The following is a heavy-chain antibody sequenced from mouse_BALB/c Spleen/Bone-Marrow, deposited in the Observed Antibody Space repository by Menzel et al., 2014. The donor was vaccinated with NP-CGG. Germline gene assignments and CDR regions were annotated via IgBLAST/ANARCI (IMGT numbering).Heavy chain of an antibody. CDR1: GYTFTSYW. CDR3: TRDAMDY. V-gene: IGHV1S127*01. CDR2: IDPSDSYT. Sequence: QVQLKESGAELVKPGASVKMSCKASGYTFTSYWMHWVRQRPGQGLEWIGVIDPSDSYTSYIQKFKGKATLTVDTSSSTAYMQLSSLASEDSAVYYRTRDAMDYWGQGTSVTVSS. J-gene: IGHJ4*01.